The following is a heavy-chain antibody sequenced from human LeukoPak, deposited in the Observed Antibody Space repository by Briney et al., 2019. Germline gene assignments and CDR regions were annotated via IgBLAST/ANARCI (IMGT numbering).Heavy chain of an antibody. CDR2: IYYSGST. Sequence: MTSETLSLTCTVSGGSISSSSYYWGWIRQPPGKGLEWIGSIYYSGSTYYNPSLKSRVTISVDTSKNQFSLKLSSVTAADTAVYYCASFNDYGFFDPWGQGTLVTVSS. V-gene: IGHV4-39*01. CDR3: ASFNDYGFFDP. D-gene: IGHD4-17*01. CDR1: GGSISSSSYY. J-gene: IGHJ5*02.